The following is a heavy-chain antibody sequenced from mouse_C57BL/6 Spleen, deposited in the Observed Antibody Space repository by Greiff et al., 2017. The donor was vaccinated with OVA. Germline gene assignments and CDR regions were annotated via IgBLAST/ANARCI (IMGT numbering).Heavy chain of an antibody. J-gene: IGHJ1*03. Sequence: GGGLVQPKGSLKLSCAASGFSFNTYAMNWVRQAPGKGLEWVARIRSKSNNYATYYADSVKDRFTISRDDSESMLYLQMNNLKTEDTAMYYCVRGTAQAGYFDVWGTGTTVTVSS. CDR1: GFSFNTYA. D-gene: IGHD3-2*02. CDR3: VRGTAQAGYFDV. V-gene: IGHV10-1*01. CDR2: IRSKSNNYAT.